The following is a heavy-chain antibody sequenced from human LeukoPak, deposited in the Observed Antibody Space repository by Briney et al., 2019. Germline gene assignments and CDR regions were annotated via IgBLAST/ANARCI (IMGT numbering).Heavy chain of an antibody. D-gene: IGHD2-21*02. CDR2: ITSSGSTI. Sequence: GGSLRLSCAASGFTVSSNYMSWIRQAPGKGLEWVSYITSSGSTIYYADSVKGRFTISRDNAKNSLYLQMNSLRAKDTAVYYCARVWHCGGDCYPWIFFDYWGQGNLVTVSS. CDR1: GFTVSSNY. J-gene: IGHJ4*02. CDR3: ARVWHCGGDCYPWIFFDY. V-gene: IGHV3-11*01.